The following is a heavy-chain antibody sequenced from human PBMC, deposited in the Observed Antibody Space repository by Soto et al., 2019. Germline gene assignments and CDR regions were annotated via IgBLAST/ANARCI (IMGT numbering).Heavy chain of an antibody. CDR2: INHSGST. CDR3: ARVTGRYYYGMDV. Sequence: SETLSLTCAVYGGSFSGYYWSWIRQPPGKGLEWIGGINHSGSTNYNPSLKSRVTISVDTSKNQFSLKLSSVTAADTAVYYCARVTGRYYYGMDVWGQGTTVTVS. J-gene: IGHJ6*02. CDR1: GGSFSGYY. V-gene: IGHV4-34*01.